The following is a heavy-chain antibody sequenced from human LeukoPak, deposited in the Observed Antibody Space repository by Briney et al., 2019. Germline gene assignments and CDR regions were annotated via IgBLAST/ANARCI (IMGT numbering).Heavy chain of an antibody. D-gene: IGHD6-19*01. CDR1: GFTFSNYW. V-gene: IGHV3-48*01. CDR2: ISSGSSTI. CDR3: ARRGYTSGWDY. J-gene: IGHJ4*02. Sequence: GGSLRLSCEASGFTFSNYWMSWVRQAPGKGLEWVSYISSGSSTIYYADSVKGRFTISRDNAKNSLYLQMNSLRAEDTAVYFCARRGYTSGWDYWGQGTLVTVSS.